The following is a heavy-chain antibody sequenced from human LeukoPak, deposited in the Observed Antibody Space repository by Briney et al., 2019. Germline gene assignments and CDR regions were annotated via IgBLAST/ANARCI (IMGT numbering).Heavy chain of an antibody. CDR3: ARDVGGSLDY. CDR2: IKGDESAK. Sequence: GGSLRLSCAASGYTFSPYWMAWVRQAPGKGLEWVANIKGDESAKHQADSVKGRFTISRDNAQNSVYLQMSSLRGEDTADYYCARDVGGSLDYWGQGTLVTVSS. D-gene: IGHD1-26*01. V-gene: IGHV3-7*01. J-gene: IGHJ4*02. CDR1: GYTFSPYW.